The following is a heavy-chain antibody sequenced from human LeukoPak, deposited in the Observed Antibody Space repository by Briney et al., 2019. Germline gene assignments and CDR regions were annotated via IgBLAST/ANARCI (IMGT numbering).Heavy chain of an antibody. V-gene: IGHV5-51*01. CDR1: GYRFASYW. J-gene: IGHJ6*02. CDR2: IYPGDSDT. Sequence: GESLKLSCKGSGYRFASYWIGWVRQTPGKGLEWMGNIYPGDSDTRYSPPFQGQVTISADKSINTAYLQWSSLKASDSAMYYCARRLAVAGRGYYGMDVWGQGTTVTVSS. CDR3: ARRLAVAGRGYYGMDV. D-gene: IGHD6-19*01.